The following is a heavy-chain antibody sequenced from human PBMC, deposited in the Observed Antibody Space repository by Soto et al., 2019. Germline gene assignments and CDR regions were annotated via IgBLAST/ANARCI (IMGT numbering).Heavy chain of an antibody. V-gene: IGHV4-38-2*01. CDR1: GYSIRNGYY. D-gene: IGHD6-13*01. Sequence: SETLSLTCAVSGYSIRNGYYWGWIRQPPGKGLEWIGTIYHSGTAYYTPPLKSRVSLSVDPSKSQFSLNVTSLTAADTAVYYCARVSATGTRWFDPWGPGTLVTVSS. J-gene: IGHJ5*02. CDR2: IYHSGTA. CDR3: ARVSATGTRWFDP.